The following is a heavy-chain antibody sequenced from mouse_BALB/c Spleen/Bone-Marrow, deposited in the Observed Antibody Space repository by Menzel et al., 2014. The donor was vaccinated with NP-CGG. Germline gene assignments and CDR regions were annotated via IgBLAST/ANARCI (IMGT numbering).Heavy chain of an antibody. V-gene: IGHV1-54*01. CDR1: GYAFTNYL. Sequence: QVQLQQPGAELVRPGTSVKVSCKASGYAFTNYLIEWVKQRPVQGLEWIGVINPGSGGANYNARFKGKATLTADKSSSTACMQLSSLTSDDSAVYFCAREWTARAVDYWGQGTTLTVSS. CDR3: AREWTARAVDY. J-gene: IGHJ2*01. CDR2: INPGSGGA. D-gene: IGHD3-2*01.